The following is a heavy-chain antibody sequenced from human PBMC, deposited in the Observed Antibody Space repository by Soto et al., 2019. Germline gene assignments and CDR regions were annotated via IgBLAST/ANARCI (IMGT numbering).Heavy chain of an antibody. CDR3: AMEYFSSTSCYRDY. CDR1: GGTFSSYT. D-gene: IGHD2-2*02. V-gene: IGHV1-69*02. CDR2: IIPILGIA. Sequence: QVQLVQSGAEVKKPGSSVKVSCKASGGTFSSYTISWVRQAPGQGLEWMGRIIPILGIANYAQKFQGRVTFTADKSTSTAYMELSSLRSEDTAVYYCAMEYFSSTSCYRDYWGQGTLVTVSS. J-gene: IGHJ4*02.